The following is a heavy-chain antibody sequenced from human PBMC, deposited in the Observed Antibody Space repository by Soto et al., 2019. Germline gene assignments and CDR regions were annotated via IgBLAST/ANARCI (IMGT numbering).Heavy chain of an antibody. D-gene: IGHD2-2*01. V-gene: IGHV3-64*01. Sequence: EVQLVESGGGLVQPGGSLRLSCAASGFTFGSYPMHWVRQAPGKGLEYVSAISTNGDSTFYANSVKGRFTISRYNSKXXXXXXXXXXXXXXXXXXXXXRXXMXRTRWVFDYWCQGTLVTASS. CDR1: GFTFGSYP. CDR3: XRXXMXRTRWVFDY. CDR2: ISTNGDST. J-gene: IGHJ4*02.